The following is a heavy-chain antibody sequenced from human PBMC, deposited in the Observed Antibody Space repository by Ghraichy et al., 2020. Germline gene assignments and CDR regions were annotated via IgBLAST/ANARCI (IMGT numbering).Heavy chain of an antibody. CDR1: GFTFSNYN. V-gene: IGHV3-48*02. D-gene: IGHD5-18*01. CDR3: ARPWNTYTYGYAY. CDR2: ISGSSSTI. Sequence: GESLNISCAASGFTFSNYNMNWVRQAPGRGLEWISYISGSSSTIYYADSVKGRFTISRDNAKNSLYLQMNSLRDEDTAVYYCARPWNTYTYGYAYWGQGTLVTVSS. J-gene: IGHJ4*02.